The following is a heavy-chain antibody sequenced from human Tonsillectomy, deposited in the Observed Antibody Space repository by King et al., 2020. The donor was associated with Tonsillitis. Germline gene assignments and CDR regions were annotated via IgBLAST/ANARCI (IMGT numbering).Heavy chain of an antibody. CDR3: AKGGYCSSTSCPGDY. CDR1: GFTFSNYA. Sequence: VQLVESGGGLVQPGGSLRLSCAASGFTFSNYAMNWVRQAPGKGLEWVSTISGSGGSTYYADSVKGRFTIPRDNSKNTLYLQMNSLRVEDTAVYYCAKGGYCSSTSCPGDYWGQGTLVTVSS. V-gene: IGHV3-23*04. D-gene: IGHD2-2*01. J-gene: IGHJ4*02. CDR2: ISGSGGST.